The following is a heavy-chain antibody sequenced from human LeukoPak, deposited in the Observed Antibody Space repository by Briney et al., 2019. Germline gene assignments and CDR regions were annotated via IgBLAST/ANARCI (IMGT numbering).Heavy chain of an antibody. Sequence: GGSLRLSCEASGFTFSSHIISWVRQAPGKGLEWVANIKQDGSDKYYVASVKGRFTISRDNAQNSLHLQMNSLRVEDTAVYFCARENDGFDIWGQGTTVTVSS. CDR3: ARENDGFDI. J-gene: IGHJ3*02. V-gene: IGHV3-7*01. CDR1: GFTFSSHI. CDR2: IKQDGSDK.